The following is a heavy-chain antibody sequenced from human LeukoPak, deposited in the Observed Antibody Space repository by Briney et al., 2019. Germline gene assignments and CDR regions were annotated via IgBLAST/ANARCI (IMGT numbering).Heavy chain of an antibody. J-gene: IGHJ4*02. D-gene: IGHD2-2*01. V-gene: IGHV4-61*01. Sequence: PSETLSLTCTVSGGSVSSGNYYWTWIRQPPGKGLEWIGYIYYSGSTNYNPSLKSRVTISLDTSKNQFSLKLSSVTAADTAVYYCARAGYCSSTKCYEGLLFDYWGQGTLVTVSS. CDR1: GGSVSSGNYY. CDR2: IYYSGST. CDR3: ARAGYCSSTKCYEGLLFDY.